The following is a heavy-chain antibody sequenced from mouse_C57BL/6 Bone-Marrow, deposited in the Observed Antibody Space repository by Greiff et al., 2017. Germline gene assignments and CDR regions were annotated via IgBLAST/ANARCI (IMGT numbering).Heavy chain of an antibody. D-gene: IGHD1-1*01. CDR1: GFTFSDAW. Sequence: EVMLVESGGGLVQPGGSMKLSCAASGFTFSDAWMDWVRPSPEKGLEWVAEIRNKANNHATYYAESVKGRFTISRNDSNSSVYLQMNRLRAEDTGIYYRTRGTTVVFDYGGQGTTLTVSS. CDR2: IRNKANNHAT. V-gene: IGHV6-6*01. J-gene: IGHJ2*01. CDR3: TRGTTVVFDY.